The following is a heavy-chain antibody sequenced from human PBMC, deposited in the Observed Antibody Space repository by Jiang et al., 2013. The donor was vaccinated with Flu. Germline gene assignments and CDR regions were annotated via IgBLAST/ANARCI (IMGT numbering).Heavy chain of an antibody. D-gene: IGHD3-22*01. CDR3: ARGLDSSGYYYAGHAFDI. V-gene: IGHV4-34*01. Sequence: LLKPSETLSLTCAVYGGSFSGYYWSWIRQPPGKGLEWIGEINHSGSTNYNPSLKSRVTISVDTSKNQFSLKLSSVTAADTAVYYCARGLDSSGYYYAGHAFDIWGQGTMVTVSS. CDR1: GGSFSGYY. CDR2: INHSGST. J-gene: IGHJ3*02.